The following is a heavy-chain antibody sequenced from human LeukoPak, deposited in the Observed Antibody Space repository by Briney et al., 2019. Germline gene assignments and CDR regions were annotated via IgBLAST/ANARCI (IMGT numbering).Heavy chain of an antibody. J-gene: IGHJ6*03. CDR3: ARFRSGGTFRASLYSYYYYMDV. CDR2: IKQDGSEK. D-gene: IGHD2-15*01. V-gene: IGHV3-7*01. CDR1: GFSFTTYW. Sequence: PGESLRLSCAASGFSFTTYWMSWVRQAPGKGLEWVANIKQDGSEKYYGDSVKGRFTISRDNAKISLYLQMNSRRAEDTAVYYCARFRSGGTFRASLYSYYYYMDVWGKGTTVTVSS.